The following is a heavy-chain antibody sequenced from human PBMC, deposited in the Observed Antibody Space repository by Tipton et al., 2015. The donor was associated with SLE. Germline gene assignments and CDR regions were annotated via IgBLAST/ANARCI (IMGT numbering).Heavy chain of an antibody. CDR2: IYHSGST. V-gene: IGHV4-38-2*02. CDR3: ARDTVSYYYDSSGLDY. CDR1: GYSISSGYY. Sequence: TLSLTCAVSGYSISSGYYWGWIRQPPGKGLEWIVSIYHSGSTYYNPSLKSRVTISVDTSKNQFSLKLSSVTAADTAVYYCARDTVSYYYDSSGLDYWGQGTLVTVSS. D-gene: IGHD3-22*01. J-gene: IGHJ4*02.